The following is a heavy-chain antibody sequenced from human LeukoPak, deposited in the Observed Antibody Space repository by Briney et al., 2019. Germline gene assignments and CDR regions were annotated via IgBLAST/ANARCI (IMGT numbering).Heavy chain of an antibody. V-gene: IGHV3-30-3*01. J-gene: IGHJ4*02. D-gene: IGHD2-2*01. Sequence: GRSLRLSCAASGFTFSSYAMHWVRQAPGKGLEWVAVISYDGSNKYYADSVKGRFTISRDNSKNTLYLQMNSLRAGDTAVYYCARGGLIVVVPAPDYWGQGTLVTVSS. CDR1: GFTFSSYA. CDR3: ARGGLIVVVPAPDY. CDR2: ISYDGSNK.